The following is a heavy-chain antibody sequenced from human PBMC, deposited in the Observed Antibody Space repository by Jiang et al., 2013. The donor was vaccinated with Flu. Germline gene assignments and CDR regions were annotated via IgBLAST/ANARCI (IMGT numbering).Heavy chain of an antibody. CDR2: ISGSGGST. V-gene: IGHV3-23*01. CDR1: GFTFSSYA. CDR3: AKALGGYYVSVPQIYGMDV. D-gene: IGHD3-10*01. J-gene: IGHJ6*02. Sequence: QLLESGGGLVQPGGSLRLSCAASGFTFSSYAMSWVRQAPGKGLEWVSAISGSGGSTYYADSVKGRFTISRDNSKNTLYLQMNSLRAEDTAVYYCAKALGGYYVSVPQIYGMDVWGQGTTVTVSS.